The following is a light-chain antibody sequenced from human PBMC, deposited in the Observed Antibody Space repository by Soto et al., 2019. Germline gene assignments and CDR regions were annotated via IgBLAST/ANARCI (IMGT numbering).Light chain of an antibody. Sequence: SYELTQPTSVSVAPGQTARITCGGNNIGSKSVHWYQQKPGQAPVLVVYDDSDGPSGIPERFSGSNSGNTATLTISRVEAGDEADYYCQVWDSSSDHPTVVFGGGTKLTVL. J-gene: IGLJ2*01. CDR2: DDS. CDR1: NIGSKS. V-gene: IGLV3-21*02. CDR3: QVWDSSSDHPTVV.